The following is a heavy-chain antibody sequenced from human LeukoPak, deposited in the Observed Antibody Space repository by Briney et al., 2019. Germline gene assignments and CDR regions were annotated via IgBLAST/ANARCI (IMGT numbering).Heavy chain of an antibody. CDR3: ARHSDLPAAMDY. V-gene: IGHV4-59*08. Sequence: SETLSLTCTVSGGSISSYYWSWIQQPPGKGLEWIGYIYYSGSTNYNAALKSRVTISIDTSKNHFSLKLSSATAADTAVYYCARHSDLPAAMDYWGQGTQVTVSS. CDR1: GGSISSYY. CDR2: IYYSGST. J-gene: IGHJ4*02. D-gene: IGHD2-2*01.